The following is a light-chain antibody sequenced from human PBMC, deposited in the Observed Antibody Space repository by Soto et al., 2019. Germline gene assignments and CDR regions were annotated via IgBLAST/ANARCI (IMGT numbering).Light chain of an antibody. Sequence: QSALTQPASVSGSPGQSITISFTVTSSDVGGYNYVSWYQQHPGKAPKLMIYDVSNRPSGVSNRFSGSKSGNTASLTISGLQAEDEADYYCSSYTSSSLVVFGGGTKLTVL. CDR2: DVS. CDR1: SSDVGGYNY. CDR3: SSYTSSSLVV. V-gene: IGLV2-14*01. J-gene: IGLJ2*01.